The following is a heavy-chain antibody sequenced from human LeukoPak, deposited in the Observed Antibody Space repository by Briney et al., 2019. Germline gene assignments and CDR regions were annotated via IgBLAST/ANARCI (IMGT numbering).Heavy chain of an antibody. V-gene: IGHV3-48*04. D-gene: IGHD6-19*01. Sequence: GGLRLSCAASGFTFSSYSMNWVRQAPGKGLEWVSYISSSSSTIYYADSVKGRFTISRDNAKNSLYLQMNSLRAEDTAVYYCAKTTVAVAGTGYFDYWGQGTLVTVSS. CDR3: AKTTVAVAGTGYFDY. CDR2: ISSSSSTI. CDR1: GFTFSSYS. J-gene: IGHJ4*02.